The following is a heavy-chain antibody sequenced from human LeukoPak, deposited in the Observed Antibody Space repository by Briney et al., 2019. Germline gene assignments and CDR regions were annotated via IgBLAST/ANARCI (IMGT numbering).Heavy chain of an antibody. CDR3: AKEGLAAAGSLDY. CDR2: IGYVGNNK. CDR1: GFIFIGYR. Sequence: GGPRSPSWEPPGFIFIGYRMNWARRAQGRGLEWVAFIGYVGNNKYYADSVKGRFTISRDNSKNTLYLQMNSLRAEDTAVYYCAKEGLAAAGSLDYWGQGTLVTVSS. V-gene: IGHV3-30*02. D-gene: IGHD6-13*01. J-gene: IGHJ4*02.